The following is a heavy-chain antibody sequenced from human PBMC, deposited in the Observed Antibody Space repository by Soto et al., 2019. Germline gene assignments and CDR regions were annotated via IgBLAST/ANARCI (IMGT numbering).Heavy chain of an antibody. CDR2: INHSGRT. Sequence: QVQLQQWGAGLLKPSETLSLTCAVYGGSFSGYYWSWIRQPPGKGLEWIGEINHSGRTNYNPSLKSRLTISIDTSKNQFSLKLSSVTAADTAVYYCARGGRIWGGDYSHEYFQHWGQGTLVTVSS. CDR1: GGSFSGYY. V-gene: IGHV4-34*01. D-gene: IGHD4-17*01. J-gene: IGHJ1*01. CDR3: ARGGRIWGGDYSHEYFQH.